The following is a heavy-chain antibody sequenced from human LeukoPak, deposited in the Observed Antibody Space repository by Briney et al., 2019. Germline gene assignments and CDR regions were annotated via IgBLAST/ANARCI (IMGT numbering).Heavy chain of an antibody. CDR1: GYTFTSYD. CDR2: MNPNSGNT. CDR3: ARFYPKNYGSGPSGFAFDI. J-gene: IGHJ3*02. V-gene: IGHV1-8*01. D-gene: IGHD3-10*01. Sequence: GASVKVSCKASGYTFTSYDINWVRQATGQGLEWMGWMNPNSGNTGYAQKFQGRVTITADESTSTAYMELSSLRSEDTAVYYCARFYPKNYGSGPSGFAFDIWGQGTMVTVSS.